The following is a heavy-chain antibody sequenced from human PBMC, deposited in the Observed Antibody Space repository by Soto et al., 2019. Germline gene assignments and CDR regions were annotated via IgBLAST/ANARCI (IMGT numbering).Heavy chain of an antibody. D-gene: IGHD3-10*01. CDR2: INHSGRT. J-gene: IGHJ6*02. CDR3: ARGARVSFGESPGMDV. CDR1: GGSFSGYY. V-gene: IGHV4-34*01. Sequence: SETLSLTCAVYGGSFSGYYWSWVRQPPGKGLEWIGDINHSGRTNHNPSLKSRVTISVDTSKSQFSLKLTSVTAADTAVYYCARGARVSFGESPGMDVWGQGTTVTVSS.